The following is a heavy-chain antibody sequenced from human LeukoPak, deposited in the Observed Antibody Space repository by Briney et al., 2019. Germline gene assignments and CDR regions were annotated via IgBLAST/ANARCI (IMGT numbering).Heavy chain of an antibody. CDR1: GGSFSGYY. CDR3: ARWCSSTSCPPASNYYGMDV. Sequence: PSETLSLTCAVYGGSFSGYYWSWIRQPPGEGLEWIGEINHSGSTNYNPSLKSRVTISVDTSKNQFSLKLSSVTAADTAVYYCARWCSSTSCPPASNYYGMDVWGQGTTVTVSS. D-gene: IGHD2-2*01. V-gene: IGHV4-34*01. J-gene: IGHJ6*02. CDR2: INHSGST.